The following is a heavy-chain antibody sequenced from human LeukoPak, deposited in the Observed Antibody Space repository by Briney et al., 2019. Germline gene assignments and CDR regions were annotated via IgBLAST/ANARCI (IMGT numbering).Heavy chain of an antibody. CDR1: GYTFTSYD. CDR3: ARVRGPYYYDSSGYAGDWFDP. Sequence: GASVKVSCKASGYTFTSYDINWVRQATGQGLEWMGWMNPNSGNTGYAQKFQGRVTMTRNTSISTVYMELSSLRSEDTAVYYCARVRGPYYYDSSGYAGDWFDPWGQGTLVTVSS. J-gene: IGHJ5*02. V-gene: IGHV1-8*01. CDR2: MNPNSGNT. D-gene: IGHD3-22*01.